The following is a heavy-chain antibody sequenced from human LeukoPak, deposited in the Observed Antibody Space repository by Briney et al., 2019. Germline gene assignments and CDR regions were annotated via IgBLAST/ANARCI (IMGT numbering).Heavy chain of an antibody. CDR1: GGSFSGYY. Sequence: SETLSLTCAVYGGSFSGYYWSWIRQPPGKGLEWIGEVNHSGRTNYNPSLKSRVSMSVDTSKNQFSLKLTSVTAADTAVYYCARRTPLASDIWGQGTMVTVSS. CDR2: VNHSGRT. V-gene: IGHV4-34*01. D-gene: IGHD3-16*01. J-gene: IGHJ3*02. CDR3: ARRTPLASDI.